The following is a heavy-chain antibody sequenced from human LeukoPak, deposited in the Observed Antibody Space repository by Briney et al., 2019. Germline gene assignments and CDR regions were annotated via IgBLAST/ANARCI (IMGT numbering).Heavy chain of an antibody. D-gene: IGHD1-1*01. CDR1: GGSISSYY. J-gene: IGHJ3*02. CDR2: IYYSGST. CDR3: ARDLGPGTAYAFDI. V-gene: IGHV4-59*12. Sequence: PSETLSLTCTVSGGSISSYYWSWIRQRPGKGLEWIGYIYYSGSTNYNPSLKSRVTISVDTSKNQFSLKLSSVTAADTAVYYCARDLGPGTAYAFDIWGQGTMVTVSS.